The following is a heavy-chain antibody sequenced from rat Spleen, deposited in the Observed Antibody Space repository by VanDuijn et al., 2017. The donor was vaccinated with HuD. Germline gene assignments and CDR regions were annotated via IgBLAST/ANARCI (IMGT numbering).Heavy chain of an antibody. CDR3: ARQWDY. CDR2: ISYDGSRT. CDR1: GFTFSNYG. J-gene: IGHJ2*01. V-gene: IGHV5-29*01. Sequence: EVQLVESGGGLVQPGRSLKVSCAASGFTFSNYGMAWVRQAPTKGLEWVAVISYDGSRTYYRDSVKGRFTISRENAKTTLYLQMDSLRSEDTATYYCARQWDYWGQGVMVTVSS.